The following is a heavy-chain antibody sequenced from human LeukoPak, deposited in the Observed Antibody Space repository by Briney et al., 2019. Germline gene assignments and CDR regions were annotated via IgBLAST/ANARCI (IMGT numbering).Heavy chain of an antibody. D-gene: IGHD4-17*01. CDR3: ARASTTVTTTNFDY. CDR1: GGTFSSYA. CDR2: INPSGGST. Sequence: GASVKVSCKASGGTFSSYAISWVRQAPGQGLEWMGIINPSGGSTSYAQKFQGRVTMTRDTSTSTVYMELSSLRSEDTAVYYCARASTTVTTTNFDYWGQGTLVTVSS. V-gene: IGHV1-46*03. J-gene: IGHJ4*02.